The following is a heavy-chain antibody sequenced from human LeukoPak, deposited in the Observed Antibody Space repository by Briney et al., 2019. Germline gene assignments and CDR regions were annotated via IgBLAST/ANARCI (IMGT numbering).Heavy chain of an antibody. CDR3: ARDGYDFWSGGFDP. V-gene: IGHV4-38-2*02. J-gene: IGHJ5*02. CDR2: ISQSGST. Sequence: SETLSLTCTLSGYSISSTYHWGWIRQSPGKGLEWIGSISQSGSTYHNPSLKSRVTISVDTSKNQFSLKLNSVTAADTAVYYCARDGYDFWSGGFDPWGQGTLVTVSS. CDR1: GYSISSTYH. D-gene: IGHD3-3*01.